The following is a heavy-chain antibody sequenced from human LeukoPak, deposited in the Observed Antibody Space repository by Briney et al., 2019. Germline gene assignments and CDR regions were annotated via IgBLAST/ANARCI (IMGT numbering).Heavy chain of an antibody. J-gene: IGHJ6*02. CDR3: AREGYRDYYYGMDV. CDR1: GFSFSTFG. D-gene: IGHD1-1*01. V-gene: IGHV3-33*01. Sequence: GGSLRLSCAASGFSFSTFGMHWVRQAPGKGLEWVAVISYDGSNKLYADSVKGRFTISRDNSKNTLYLQINSLRAGDTAVYYCAREGYRDYYYGMDVWGQGTTATVSS. CDR2: ISYDGSNK.